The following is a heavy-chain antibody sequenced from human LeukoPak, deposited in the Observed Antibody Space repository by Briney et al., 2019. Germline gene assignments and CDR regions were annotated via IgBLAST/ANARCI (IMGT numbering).Heavy chain of an antibody. V-gene: IGHV3-30*03. CDR1: GFTFSSYG. J-gene: IGHJ3*02. CDR3: ARLDQGAFDI. D-gene: IGHD6-6*01. Sequence: GGSLRLSCAASGFTFSSYGMHWVRQAPGKGLEWVAVISYDGSNKYYADSVKGRFTISRDNAKNSLYLQMNSLRAEDTAVYYCARLDQGAFDIWGQGTMVTVSS. CDR2: ISYDGSNK.